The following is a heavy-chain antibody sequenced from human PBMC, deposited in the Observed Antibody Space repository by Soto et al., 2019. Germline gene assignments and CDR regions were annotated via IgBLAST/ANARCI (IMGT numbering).Heavy chain of an antibody. D-gene: IGHD3-10*01. V-gene: IGHV1-2*04. CDR3: ARVTMVRGVRDAFDI. J-gene: IGHJ3*02. CDR1: GYTFTGYY. CDR2: INPNSGGT. Sequence: GAPVKVSCKASGYTFTGYYMHLGGQAPGQGLEWMGWINPNSGGTNYAQKFQGWVTMTRDTSISTAYMELSRLRSDDTAVYYCARVTMVRGVRDAFDIWGQGTMVTVSS.